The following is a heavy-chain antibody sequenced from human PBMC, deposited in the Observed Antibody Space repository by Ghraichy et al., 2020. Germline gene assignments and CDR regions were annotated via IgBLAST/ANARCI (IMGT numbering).Heavy chain of an antibody. CDR3: ARDQEWRASSSGFDP. Sequence: SETLSLTCTVSGDSLNNYYWSWIRQAPGKGLEWIGSIYHNGRTKYNPSLKSRVTMSLDTSKNQFSLSLTSVTAADTAVFYCARDQEWRASSSGFDPWGQGTRVSVSP. V-gene: IGHV4-59*01. J-gene: IGHJ5*02. CDR2: IYHNGRT. D-gene: IGHD2-2*01. CDR1: GDSLNNYY.